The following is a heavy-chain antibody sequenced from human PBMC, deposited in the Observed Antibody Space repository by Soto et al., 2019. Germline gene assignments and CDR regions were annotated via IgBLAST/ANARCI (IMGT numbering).Heavy chain of an antibody. Sequence: GESLKISCNGSGYSFTSYWIGWVRQMPVKGLEWMGIIYPGDSDTRYSPSFQGQVTISADKSISTAYLQWSSLKASDTAMYYCARLQQQLVLYYYGTDVWGQGTTVTVSS. V-gene: IGHV5-51*01. CDR2: IYPGDSDT. CDR1: GYSFTSYW. CDR3: ARLQQQLVLYYYGTDV. J-gene: IGHJ6*02. D-gene: IGHD6-13*01.